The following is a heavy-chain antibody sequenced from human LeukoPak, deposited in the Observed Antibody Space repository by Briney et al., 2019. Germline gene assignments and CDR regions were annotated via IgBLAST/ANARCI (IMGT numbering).Heavy chain of an antibody. J-gene: IGHJ4*02. CDR2: ISYDGSNK. D-gene: IGHD3-22*01. V-gene: IGHV3-30*03. CDR3: ARGAYYYED. Sequence: GGSLRLSCAASGFTFSSYGMHWVRQAPGKGLEWVAVISYDGSNKYYADSVKGRFTISRDNSKNTLYLQMNSLRAEDTAVYYCARGAYYYEDWGQGTLVTVSS. CDR1: GFTFSSYG.